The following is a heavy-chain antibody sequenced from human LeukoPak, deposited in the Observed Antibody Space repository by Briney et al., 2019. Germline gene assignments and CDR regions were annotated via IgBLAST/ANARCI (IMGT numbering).Heavy chain of an antibody. CDR2: IYPDDSDT. CDR3: ARHGHSSGSSY. CDR1: GYSFTSYW. V-gene: IGHV5-51*01. Sequence: GESLEISCKGSGYSFTSYWIGWARQMPGKGLEWMGIIYPDDSDTTYSPSFQGQVTISADESISTAYLQWSSLKASDTAIYYCARHGHSSGSSYWGQGTLVTVSS. J-gene: IGHJ4*02. D-gene: IGHD6-19*01.